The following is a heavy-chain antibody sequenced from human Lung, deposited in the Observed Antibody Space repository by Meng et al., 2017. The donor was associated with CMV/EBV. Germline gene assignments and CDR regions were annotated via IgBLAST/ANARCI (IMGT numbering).Heavy chain of an antibody. D-gene: IGHD4-17*01. V-gene: IGHV3-33*01. J-gene: IGHJ4*02. Sequence: SCAASGFTFSNYGMNWVRQAPGKGLEWVAVIWYDGSKRYYADSVNGRFTISRDNFNNTPYLQMNSLRAEDTAVYYCARSPPTTPFDFWGQGTLVTVS. CDR1: GFTFSNYG. CDR3: ARSPPTTPFDF. CDR2: IWYDGSKR.